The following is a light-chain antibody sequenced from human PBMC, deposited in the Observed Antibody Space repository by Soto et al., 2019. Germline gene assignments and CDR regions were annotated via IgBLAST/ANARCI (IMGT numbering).Light chain of an antibody. J-gene: IGLJ2*01. CDR3: QSYDSSLSGSVV. V-gene: IGLV1-40*01. Sequence: QSVLTQPPSVSGAPGQTVTISCTGRSSNIGAGYDVHWYQQLPGTAPKRLIYGNSNRPSGVPDRFSGSKSGPSASLAITGLQAEDEADYYCQSYDSSLSGSVVFGGGTKLTVL. CDR1: SSNIGAGYD. CDR2: GNS.